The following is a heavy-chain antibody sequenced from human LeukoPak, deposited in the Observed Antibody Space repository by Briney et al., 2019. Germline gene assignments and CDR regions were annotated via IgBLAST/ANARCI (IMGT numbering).Heavy chain of an antibody. CDR2: TSHDGRDN. V-gene: IGHV3-30*18. J-gene: IGHJ6*02. Sequence: PGGSLRLSRAASGFTFSSYGMHWVRQAPGKGLEWVAVTSHDGRDNYCADSVKGRFDVSRDNSKNTLYLQMDSLSAEDTAMYYCTKDGNYYGSGRYDGMDVWGQGTTVIVSS. D-gene: IGHD3-10*01. CDR3: TKDGNYYGSGRYDGMDV. CDR1: GFTFSSYG.